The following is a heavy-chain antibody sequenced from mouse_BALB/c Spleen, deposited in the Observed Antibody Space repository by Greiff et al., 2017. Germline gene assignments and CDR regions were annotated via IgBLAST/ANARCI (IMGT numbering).Heavy chain of an antibody. D-gene: IGHD4-1*01. CDR2: IDPANGNT. V-gene: IGHV14-3*02. J-gene: IGHJ2*01. CDR1: GFNIKDTY. CDR3: ARRNWDY. Sequence: EVQLQEPGAELVKPGASVKLSCTASGFNIKDTYMHWVKQRPEQGLEWIGRIDPANGNTKYDPKFQGKATITADTSSNPAYLQLSSLTSEDTAVYSCARRNWDYWGQGTTLTVSS.